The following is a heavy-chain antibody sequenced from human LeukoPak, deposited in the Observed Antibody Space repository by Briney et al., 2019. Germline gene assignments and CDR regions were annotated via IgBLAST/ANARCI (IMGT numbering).Heavy chain of an antibody. CDR2: VSYDGSNE. CDR3: ARDTGHPIFWYFDL. D-gene: IGHD4-11*01. CDR1: GFTFSNYA. Sequence: GRSLRLSCAASGFTFSNYAVHWVRQAPGKGLEWVSIVSYDGSNEYYADSVKGRFTISRHNSKNALYLQMSSLRAEDTAVYYCARDTGHPIFWYFDLWGRGTLVTVSS. V-gene: IGHV3-30-3*01. J-gene: IGHJ2*01.